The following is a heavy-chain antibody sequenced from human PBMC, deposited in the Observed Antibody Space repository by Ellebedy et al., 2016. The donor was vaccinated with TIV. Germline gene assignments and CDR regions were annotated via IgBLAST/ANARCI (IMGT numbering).Heavy chain of an antibody. CDR1: GGTFRSYA. D-gene: IGHD3-9*01. Sequence: ASVKVSCXASGGTFRSYAISWVRQAPGQGLEWMGWISAYNGHTKYIQNLQGRVSMTTDTSTSTAYMEVRGLRSDDTAVYYCARVIGADDISATDAFDIWGQGTMVTVSS. CDR3: ARVIGADDISATDAFDI. J-gene: IGHJ3*02. CDR2: ISAYNGHT. V-gene: IGHV1-18*01.